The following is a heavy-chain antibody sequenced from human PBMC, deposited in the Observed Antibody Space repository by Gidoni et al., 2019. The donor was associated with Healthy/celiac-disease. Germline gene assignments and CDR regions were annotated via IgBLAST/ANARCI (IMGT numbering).Heavy chain of an antibody. Sequence: QLQLQESGPGLVKPSETLSLTCTVSGGSISSSSYYWGWIRQPPGKGLEWIGSIYYSGSTYYNPSLKSRVTISVDTSKNQFSLKLSSVTAADTAVYYCARQKVAISGWYFDAFDIWGQGTMVTVSS. CDR2: IYYSGST. CDR3: ARQKVAISGWYFDAFDI. V-gene: IGHV4-39*01. D-gene: IGHD6-19*01. J-gene: IGHJ3*02. CDR1: GGSISSSSYY.